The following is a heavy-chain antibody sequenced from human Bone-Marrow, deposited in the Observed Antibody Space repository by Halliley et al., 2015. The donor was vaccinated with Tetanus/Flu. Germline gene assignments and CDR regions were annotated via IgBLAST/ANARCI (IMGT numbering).Heavy chain of an antibody. V-gene: IGHV5-51*01. Sequence: LEWMGIIYPGDSDPRYSPSFQGQVTISVDKTISTAYLQWSSLKASDTAMYYCARGGAGTIFDQWGRGTLVSVST. D-gene: IGHD1-1*01. CDR2: IYPGDSDP. J-gene: IGHJ4*02. CDR3: ARGGAGTIFDQ.